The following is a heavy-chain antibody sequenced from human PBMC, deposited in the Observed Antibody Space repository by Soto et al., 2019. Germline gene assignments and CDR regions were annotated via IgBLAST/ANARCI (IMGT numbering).Heavy chain of an antibody. V-gene: IGHV3-21*01. CDR2: ISPSSSYR. Sequence: SIRLPCSDSGFTWRRYSMRWVRQAQGKRLEWVSPISPSSSYRYYAASLKGRFTISRDNAKNSLYLQMNSLRAEDTAVYYCARYERGGSVEPIYSYDYGIDVSGQATSGTLSS. D-gene: IGHD3-3*01. CDR3: ARYERGGSVEPIYSYDYGIDV. J-gene: IGHJ6*02. CDR1: GFTWRRYS.